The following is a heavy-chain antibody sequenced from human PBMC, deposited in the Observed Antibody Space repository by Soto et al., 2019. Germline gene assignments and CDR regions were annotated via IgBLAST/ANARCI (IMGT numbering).Heavy chain of an antibody. CDR3: VRDRDWAFDI. J-gene: IGHJ3*02. V-gene: IGHV3-48*02. Sequence: GPLRLSCVASGHTFSEYSMNWVRQAPGKGLEWVSYFGTSRKYIFYADSVRGRFTISRDDARNSLYLQLNSLRDEDTAVYYCVRDRDWAFDIWGQGTMVTVSS. CDR1: GHTFSEYS. D-gene: IGHD3-9*01. CDR2: FGTSRKYI.